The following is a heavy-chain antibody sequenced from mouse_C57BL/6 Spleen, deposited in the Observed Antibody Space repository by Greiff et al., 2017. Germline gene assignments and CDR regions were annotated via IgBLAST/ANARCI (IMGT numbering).Heavy chain of an antibody. J-gene: IGHJ4*01. V-gene: IGHV1-80*01. Sequence: QVQLQQSGAELVKPGASVKISCKASGYAFSSYWLNWVKQRPGKGLEWIGQIYPGDGDTNYNGQFKGKATLTADKSSSTAYMQRSSLTSEDSAVYFGARCGDDGRDYWGQGTAVTVSS. CDR3: ARCGDDGRDY. CDR2: IYPGDGDT. CDR1: GYAFSSYW. D-gene: IGHD2-2*01.